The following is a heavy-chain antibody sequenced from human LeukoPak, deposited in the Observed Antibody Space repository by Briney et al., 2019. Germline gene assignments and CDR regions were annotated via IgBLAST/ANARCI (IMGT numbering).Heavy chain of an antibody. CDR3: AKGYSSGWYFFDY. CDR2: ISGSGGST. V-gene: IGHV3-23*01. D-gene: IGHD6-19*01. J-gene: IGHJ4*02. Sequence: PGGSLRLSCAASGFTFSSYAMSWVRQAPGKGLEWVSGISGSGGSTYYADSVKGRFTISRDNSKNTLYLQMNSLRAEGTAVYYCAKGYSSGWYFFDYWGQGTLVTVSS. CDR1: GFTFSSYA.